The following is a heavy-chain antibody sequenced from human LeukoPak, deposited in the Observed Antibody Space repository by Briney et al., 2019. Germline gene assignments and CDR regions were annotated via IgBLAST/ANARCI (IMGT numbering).Heavy chain of an antibody. J-gene: IGHJ4*02. Sequence: SETLSLTCTVSGGSISSSSYYWGWIRQPPGKGLEWIGSIYYSGSTYYNPSLKSRVTISVDTSKNQFSLKLSSVTAADTAVYYCARQDSGYYRSPFDYWGQGTLVTVSS. CDR2: IYYSGST. D-gene: IGHD3-22*01. CDR3: ARQDSGYYRSPFDY. V-gene: IGHV4-39*01. CDR1: GGSISSSSYY.